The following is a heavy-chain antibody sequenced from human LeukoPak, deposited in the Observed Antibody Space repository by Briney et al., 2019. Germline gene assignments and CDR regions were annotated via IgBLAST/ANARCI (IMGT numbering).Heavy chain of an antibody. J-gene: IGHJ3*02. CDR1: GGSFSGYY. Sequence: SETLSLTCAVYGGSFSGYYWSWIRQPAGKGLEWIGRIYATGSTTYNPSLKSRVTMSVDTSKNQFSLKLSSVTAADTAVYYCARDSLGVVIINAFDIWGQGTMVTVSS. CDR2: IYATGST. V-gene: IGHV4-4*07. CDR3: ARDSLGVVIINAFDI. D-gene: IGHD3-3*01.